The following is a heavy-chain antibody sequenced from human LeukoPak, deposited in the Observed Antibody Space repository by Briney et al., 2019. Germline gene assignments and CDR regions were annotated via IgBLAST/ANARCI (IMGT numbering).Heavy chain of an antibody. D-gene: IGHD3-9*01. J-gene: IGHJ4*02. CDR2: INHSGST. CDR3: ASVPVYYDILTGYYDTTFDY. Sequence: PSETLSLTCGVYGGSFSGYYWSWIRQPPGKGLEWIGEINHSGSTNYNPSLKSRVTISVDTSKNQFSLKLGSVTAADTAVYYCASVPVYYDILTGYYDTTFDYWGQGTLVTVSS. CDR1: GGSFSGYY. V-gene: IGHV4-34*01.